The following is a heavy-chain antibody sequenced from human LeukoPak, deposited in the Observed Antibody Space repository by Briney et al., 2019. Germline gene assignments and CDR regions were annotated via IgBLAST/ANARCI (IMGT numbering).Heavy chain of an antibody. V-gene: IGHV3-21*01. CDR2: ISSSSSYI. CDR3: ARDLTVTTNEDYYYYYGMDV. D-gene: IGHD4-17*01. Sequence: GGSLRLSCAASGFTFSSYSMNWVRQAPGKGLEWVSSISSSSSYIYYADSVKGRFTISRDNAKNSLYLQMNSLRAEDTAVYYCARDLTVTTNEDYYYYYGMDVWGQGTIVTVSS. CDR1: GFTFSSYS. J-gene: IGHJ6*02.